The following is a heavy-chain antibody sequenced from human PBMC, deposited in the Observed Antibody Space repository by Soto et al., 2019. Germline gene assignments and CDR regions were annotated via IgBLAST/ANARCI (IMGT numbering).Heavy chain of an antibody. J-gene: IGHJ2*01. CDR1: SSGP. D-gene: IGHD3-3*01. Sequence: SSGPRIIEHQAPGKGLEWVSAISGSGGSTYYADSVKGRFTISRDNSKNTLYLQMNSLRAEDTAVYYCAKGPSDFWGVTPEGNSDLDPWVRRTLVTVS. CDR2: ISGSGGST. V-gene: IGHV3-23*01. CDR3: AKGPSDFWGVTPEGNSDLDP.